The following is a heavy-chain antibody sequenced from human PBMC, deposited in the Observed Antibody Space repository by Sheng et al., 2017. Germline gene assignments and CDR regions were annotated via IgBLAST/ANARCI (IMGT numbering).Heavy chain of an antibody. CDR1: GDSINSYF. J-gene: IGHJ4*02. CDR3: ARAGGRGTLGASDY. D-gene: IGHD1-26*01. CDR2: ISSSGST. Sequence: QVQLRESGPGLLKPSETLSLTCVVSGDSINSYFWSWMRQPPWKGLEWIGYISSSGSTNYNPSLMSRVIISIDTSKNEFSLKMSFVTAADTAIYYCARAGGRGTLGASDYWGQGNTWSPSPQ. V-gene: IGHV4-59*01.